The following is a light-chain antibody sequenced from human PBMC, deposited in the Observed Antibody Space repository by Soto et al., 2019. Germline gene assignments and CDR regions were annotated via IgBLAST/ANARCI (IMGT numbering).Light chain of an antibody. Sequence: QSALTQPTSASGSPGQSVTISCTGTSSDVGGYNYVSWYQQHPGKAPKLMIYEVIKRPSGVPDRFSGSKSGNTASLTVSGLQAEDEADYYCSSYEGSNNLVFGTGTKLTVL. CDR1: SSDVGGYNY. V-gene: IGLV2-8*01. CDR2: EVI. J-gene: IGLJ1*01. CDR3: SSYEGSNNLV.